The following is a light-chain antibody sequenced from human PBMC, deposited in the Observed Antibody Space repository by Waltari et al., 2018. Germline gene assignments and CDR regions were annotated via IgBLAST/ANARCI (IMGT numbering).Light chain of an antibody. V-gene: IGKV3-20*01. CDR2: GAS. Sequence: SCGASQCVSRYLGWYHQYAGQAARLLIYGASSRATGIADRFRGSGSGTDFSLTISRLEPEDFAVYYCQQHVRLRATFGQGTKVEIK. CDR1: QCVSRY. J-gene: IGKJ1*01. CDR3: QQHVRLRAT.